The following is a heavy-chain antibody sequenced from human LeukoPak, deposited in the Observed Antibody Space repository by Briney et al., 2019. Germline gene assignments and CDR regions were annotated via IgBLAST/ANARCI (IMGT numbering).Heavy chain of an antibody. CDR1: GGSISSGGYS. D-gene: IGHD3-10*01. CDR3: AGFGVTADY. J-gene: IGHJ4*02. Sequence: SETLSLTCAVSGGSISSGGYSWSWIRQPPGKGLEWIGYIYHSGSTYYNPSLKSRVTISVDRSKNQFSLKLSSVTAADTAVYYCAGFGVTADYWGQGTPVTVSS. V-gene: IGHV4-30-2*01. CDR2: IYHSGST.